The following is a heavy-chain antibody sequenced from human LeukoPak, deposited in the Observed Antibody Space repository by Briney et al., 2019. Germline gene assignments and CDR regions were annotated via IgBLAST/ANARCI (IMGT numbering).Heavy chain of an antibody. V-gene: IGHV4-59*08. CDR2: IYYSGST. Sequence: PSETLSLTCTVSGGSISSYYWSWIRQPPGKGLEWIGYIYYSGSTNYNPSLKSRVTISVDTSKNQFSLKLSSVTAADTAVYYCARQGGSYSGSDYWGQGTLVTVSS. CDR3: ARQGGSYSGSDY. D-gene: IGHD1-26*01. CDR1: GGSISSYY. J-gene: IGHJ4*02.